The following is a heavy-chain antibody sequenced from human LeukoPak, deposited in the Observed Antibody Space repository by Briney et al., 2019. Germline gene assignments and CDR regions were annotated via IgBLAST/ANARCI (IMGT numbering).Heavy chain of an antibody. D-gene: IGHD6-13*01. CDR2: IKQDGSEK. Sequence: GGSLRLSCAASGFTFGSCWMNWVRQTPGKGLEWVANIKQDGSEKYYVDSVKGRFTISRDNAKNSLYLQMNSLRAEDTAVYYCARDKRSSAAQYYWGQGTLVTVSS. CDR3: ARDKRSSAAQYY. J-gene: IGHJ4*02. V-gene: IGHV3-7*01. CDR1: GFTFGSCW.